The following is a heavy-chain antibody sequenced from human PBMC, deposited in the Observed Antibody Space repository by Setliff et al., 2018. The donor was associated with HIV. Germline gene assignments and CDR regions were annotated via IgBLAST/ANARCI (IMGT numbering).Heavy chain of an antibody. V-gene: IGHV3-21*05. CDR3: ARYKWNNWIFGWFDP. Sequence: GGSLRLSCAASGFTFSTYAMSWVRQAPGKGLEWVSYISGGSTSHMNYADSVKGRFTISRDNAENSLYLQMNSLRAEDTAVYYCARYKWNNWIFGWFDPWGQGTQVTVSS. J-gene: IGHJ5*02. CDR2: ISGGSTSHM. D-gene: IGHD1-20*01. CDR1: GFTFSTYA.